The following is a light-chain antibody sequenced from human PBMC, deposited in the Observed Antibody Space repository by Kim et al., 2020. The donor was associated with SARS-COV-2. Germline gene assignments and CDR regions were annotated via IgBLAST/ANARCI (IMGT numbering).Light chain of an antibody. Sequence: LYPGERATLSCRASQSVSRSSVAGYQRNPGQAPRLLIYDASTRATGIPDRFSGSGSGTDFTLTISRLEPEDSAVYLCQQYGTLITFGGGTKVDIK. CDR3: QQYGTLIT. J-gene: IGKJ4*01. V-gene: IGKV3-20*01. CDR1: QSVSRSS. CDR2: DAS.